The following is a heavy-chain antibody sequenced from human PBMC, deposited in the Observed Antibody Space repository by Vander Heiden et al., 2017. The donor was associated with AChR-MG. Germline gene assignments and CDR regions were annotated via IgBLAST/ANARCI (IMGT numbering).Heavy chain of an antibody. D-gene: IGHD1-26*01. CDR1: GGSFSGYS. Sequence: QVQLQQWGAGLLKPSETLSLTCAVYGGSFSGYSWSWIRQPPGKGLEWIGEINHSGSTNYNPSLKRRVTISVDTSKNQFSLKLSSVTAADTAVYYCARGGRSGSYYINGRDYFDYWGQGTLVTVSS. J-gene: IGHJ4*02. CDR3: ARGGRSGSYYINGRDYFDY. V-gene: IGHV4-34*01. CDR2: INHSGST.